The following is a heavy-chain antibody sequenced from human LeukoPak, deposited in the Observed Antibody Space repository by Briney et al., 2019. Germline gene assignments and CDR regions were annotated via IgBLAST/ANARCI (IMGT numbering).Heavy chain of an antibody. CDR3: ARLTIAVAGTRATGMDV. CDR2: INPNSGVT. Sequence: ASVKVSCKTSGYTFTGYYMHWVRQTPGQGLEWMGWINPNSGVTTYAQKFQGRVSMTRDTSISTAYMELSRLRSDDTAVYYCARLTIAVAGTRATGMDVWGQGTTVTVSS. CDR1: GYTFTGYY. D-gene: IGHD6-19*01. V-gene: IGHV1-2*02. J-gene: IGHJ6*02.